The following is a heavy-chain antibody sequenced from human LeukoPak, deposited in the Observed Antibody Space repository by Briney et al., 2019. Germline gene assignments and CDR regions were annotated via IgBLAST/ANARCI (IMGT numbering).Heavy chain of an antibody. CDR3: ARGSRAGRSYYSSGYYYFGPWYFDL. Sequence: ASVKVSCKASGYTFTSYGISWVRQAPGHGLEWMGWICAYNCNTDYAQKLQVRVTMTTDTSTSTGYMELRSLRSDDTAVYYCARGSRAGRSYYSSGYYYFGPWYFDLWGRGTLVTVSS. D-gene: IGHD3-22*01. V-gene: IGHV1-18*01. CDR1: GYTFTSYG. J-gene: IGHJ2*01. CDR2: ICAYNCNT.